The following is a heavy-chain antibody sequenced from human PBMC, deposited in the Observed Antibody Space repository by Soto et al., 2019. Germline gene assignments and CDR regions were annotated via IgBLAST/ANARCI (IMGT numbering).Heavy chain of an antibody. D-gene: IGHD2-2*01. J-gene: IGHJ5*02. CDR3: AKDSLFIVVVPAAPSNWFDP. CDR1: GFTFSSYG. Sequence: GGSLRLSCAASGFTFSSYGMHWVRQAPGKGLEWVAVIWYDGSNKYYADSVKGRFTISRDNSKNTLYLQMNSLRAEDTAVYYCAKDSLFIVVVPAAPSNWFDPWGQGTLVTVSS. V-gene: IGHV3-33*06. CDR2: IWYDGSNK.